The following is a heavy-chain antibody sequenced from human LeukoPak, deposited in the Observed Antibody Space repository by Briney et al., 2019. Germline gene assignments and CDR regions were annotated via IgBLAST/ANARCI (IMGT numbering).Heavy chain of an antibody. CDR1: GFTFSSYA. CDR2: ISGSGGST. J-gene: IGHJ4*02. D-gene: IGHD3-22*01. V-gene: IGHV3-23*01. Sequence: PGGSLRLSCAASGFTFSSYAMSWVRQAPGKGLEWVSAISGSGGSTYYADSVKGRFTISRDNSKNTLYLQMNSLRAEDTAVYYCAKDVYYYDSSGYYSYWGQGTLVTVSS. CDR3: AKDVYYYDSSGYYSY.